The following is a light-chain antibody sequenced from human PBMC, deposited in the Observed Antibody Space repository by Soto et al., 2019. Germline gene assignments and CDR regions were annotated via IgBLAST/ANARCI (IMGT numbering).Light chain of an antibody. V-gene: IGLV2-14*03. CDR3: SSHGGNNPFDV. Sequence: QSVLTQPASVSGSPGQSITISCTGTSSDVGRYNYVSWYQQHPGKAPKLIIHEVSNRPSGVSNRFSGSKSGNTASLTISGLQAEDEADYYCSSHGGNNPFDVFGSGTKLTVL. CDR1: SSDVGRYNY. CDR2: EVS. J-gene: IGLJ1*01.